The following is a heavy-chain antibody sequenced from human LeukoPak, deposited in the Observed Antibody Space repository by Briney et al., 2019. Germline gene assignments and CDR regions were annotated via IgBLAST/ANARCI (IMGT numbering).Heavy chain of an antibody. V-gene: IGHV3-13*01. Sequence: GGSLRLSCAASGFTFSSYDMHWVRQATGKGLEWVSAIGTAGDTYYPGSVKGRFTISRENAKNSLYLQMNSLRAGDTAVYYCAGAVRYCSGGSCCRPLYAYGMDVWGQGTTVTVSS. J-gene: IGHJ6*02. CDR3: AGAVRYCSGGSCCRPLYAYGMDV. CDR2: IGTAGDT. CDR1: GFTFSSYD. D-gene: IGHD2-15*01.